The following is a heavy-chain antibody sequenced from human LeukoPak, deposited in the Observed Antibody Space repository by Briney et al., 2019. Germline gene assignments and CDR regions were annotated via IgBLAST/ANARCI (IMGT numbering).Heavy chain of an antibody. CDR3: ARGAEYDGSGSYYDGNWFDP. CDR2: IKQDGSEK. CDR1: GFTFSYYW. D-gene: IGHD3-10*01. Sequence: GGSLRLSCAASGFTFSYYWMTWVRQAPGKGLEWVANIKQDGSEKNYVDSVKGRFTISRDNAKNSLFLQMNSLRAEDTAVYYCARGAEYDGSGSYYDGNWFDPWGQGTLVAVSS. V-gene: IGHV3-7*02. J-gene: IGHJ5*02.